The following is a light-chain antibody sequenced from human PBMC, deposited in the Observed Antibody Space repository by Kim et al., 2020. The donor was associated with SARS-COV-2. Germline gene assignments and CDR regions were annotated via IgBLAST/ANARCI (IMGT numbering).Light chain of an antibody. CDR3: QSYHSAPWT. Sequence: SASGGDRVTITCRASEDISNYLAWFQFKPGKAPKLLIYAASALHSEAPSRFSGSGSGTDFTLTISSLQPEDVATFYCQSYHSAPWTFGQGTKLEI. J-gene: IGKJ1*01. CDR1: EDISNY. V-gene: IGKV1-27*01. CDR2: AAS.